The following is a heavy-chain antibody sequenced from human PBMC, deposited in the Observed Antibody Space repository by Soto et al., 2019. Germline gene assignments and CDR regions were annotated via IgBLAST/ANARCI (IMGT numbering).Heavy chain of an antibody. Sequence: ESGGGVVQPGRSLRLSCAASGFTFSSYAMHWVRQAPGKGLEWVAVISYDGSNKYYADSVKGRFTISRDNSKNTLYLQMNSLRAEDTAVYYCARGRRSIWTGYYGVAGFDYWGQGTLVTVSS. CDR3: ARGRRSIWTGYYGVAGFDY. CDR1: GFTFSSYA. J-gene: IGHJ4*02. D-gene: IGHD3-9*01. CDR2: ISYDGSNK. V-gene: IGHV3-30-3*01.